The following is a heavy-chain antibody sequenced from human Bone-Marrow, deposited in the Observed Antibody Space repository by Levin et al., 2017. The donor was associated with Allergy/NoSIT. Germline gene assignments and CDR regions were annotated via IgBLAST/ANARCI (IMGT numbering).Heavy chain of an antibody. CDR3: ARDRLESVGAVMVENNNWFDP. Sequence: GESLKISCAASGFTFSNYDMHWARQAPGKGLEWVAVIRYDGSNKDYADSVKGRFTISRDNSKNTLFLQMNSLRAEDTAVYYCARDRLESVGAVMVENNNWFDPWGQGTLVTVSS. CDR2: IRYDGSNK. CDR1: GFTFSNYD. D-gene: IGHD5-18*01. J-gene: IGHJ5*02. V-gene: IGHV3-33*01.